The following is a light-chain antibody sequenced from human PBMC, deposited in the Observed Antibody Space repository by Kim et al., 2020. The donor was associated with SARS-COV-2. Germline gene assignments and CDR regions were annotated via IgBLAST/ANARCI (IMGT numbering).Light chain of an antibody. V-gene: IGLV2-14*03. CDR1: SSDGGGYDS. J-gene: IGLJ2*01. CDR2: DVN. CDR3: SSYTSSITLV. Sequence: GQSITISCTGTSSDGGGYDSVSWYQHHPGKAPKVMIYDVNQRPSGVTNRFSGSKSGNTASLTISGLQAEDEADYYCSSYTSSITLVFGGGTKLTVL.